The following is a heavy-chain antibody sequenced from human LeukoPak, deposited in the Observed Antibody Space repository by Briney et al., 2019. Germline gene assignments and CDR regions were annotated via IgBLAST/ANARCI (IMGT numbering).Heavy chain of an antibody. CDR3: ARDLRGTRDF. V-gene: IGHV3-74*01. Sequence: GGSLRLSCAASGFTFSTYWVHWVRQAPGKGLVWVSRINPDGGRTDYADSVKGRFTISRDNAKNTLYLQMSSLRAEDTAVYFCARDLRGTRDFWGQGTLVTVSP. CDR2: INPDGGRT. J-gene: IGHJ4*02. D-gene: IGHD2-15*01. CDR1: GFTFSTYW.